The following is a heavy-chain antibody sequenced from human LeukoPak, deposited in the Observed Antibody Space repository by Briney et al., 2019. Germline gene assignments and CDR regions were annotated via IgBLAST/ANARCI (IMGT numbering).Heavy chain of an antibody. D-gene: IGHD3-16*01. Sequence: TGGSLRLSCAASGFTFSSYWMNWARQAPGKGLEWVASINHNGNVNYYVDSVKGQSTISRDNAKNSLYLQMSNLRAEDTAVYFCARGGGLDVWGQGATVTVSS. CDR1: GFTFSSYW. V-gene: IGHV3-7*03. CDR3: ARGGGLDV. CDR2: INHNGNVN. J-gene: IGHJ6*02.